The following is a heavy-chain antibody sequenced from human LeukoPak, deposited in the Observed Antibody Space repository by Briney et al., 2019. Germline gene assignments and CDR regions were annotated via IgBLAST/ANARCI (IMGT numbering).Heavy chain of an antibody. CDR3: ARDSTPYGMDV. J-gene: IGHJ6*04. D-gene: IGHD2-2*01. Sequence: GASVNVSCKASGYTFTGYYMHWVRQARGQGLEWMGWINPNSGGTNYAQKFQGWVTMTRDTSISTAYMELSRLRSDDTAVYYCARDSTPYGMDVWGKGTTVTVSS. CDR1: GYTFTGYY. CDR2: INPNSGGT. V-gene: IGHV1-2*04.